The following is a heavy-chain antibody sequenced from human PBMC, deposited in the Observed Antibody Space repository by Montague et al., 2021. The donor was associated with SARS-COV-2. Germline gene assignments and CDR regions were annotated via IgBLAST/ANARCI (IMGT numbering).Heavy chain of an antibody. CDR1: GFTFSSYA. D-gene: IGHD5-18*01. Sequence: SLRLSCAASGFTFSSYAMHWVRQAPGKELEWVAVISYDGSNKYYADSVKGRFTISRDNSKNTLCLQMNSLRAEDTAVYYCAAPMVKDYWGQGTLVTVSS. J-gene: IGHJ4*02. CDR3: AAPMVKDY. V-gene: IGHV3-30-3*01. CDR2: ISYDGSNK.